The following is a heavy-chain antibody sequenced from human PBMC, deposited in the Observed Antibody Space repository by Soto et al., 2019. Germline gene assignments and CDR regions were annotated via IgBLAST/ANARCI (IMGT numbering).Heavy chain of an antibody. CDR1: GGSFTCYY. D-gene: IGHD6-13*01. V-gene: IGHV4-34*01. CDR2: ISHSGTT. J-gene: IGHJ4*02. Sequence: PSETLSLTCAVNGGSFTCYYWAWIRQSPEKGLEWIGEISHSGTTKYNPSLKSRVTISVDTSKNQFSLKLSSVTAADTGMYYCARNGGNTWYYFDSWGQGTVVTVSS. CDR3: ARNGGNTWYYFDS.